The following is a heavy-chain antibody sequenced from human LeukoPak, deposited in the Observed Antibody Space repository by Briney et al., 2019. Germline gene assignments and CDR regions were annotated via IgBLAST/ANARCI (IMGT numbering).Heavy chain of an antibody. V-gene: IGHV4-61*02. CDR3: ARGVRTSWAYYYYYMDV. CDR2: IYTSGST. J-gene: IGHJ6*03. Sequence: SETLSLTCTVSGGSISSGSYYWSWIRQPAGKGLEWIGRIYTSGSTNYNPSLKSRVTISVDPSKNQFSLKLSSVTAADTAVYYCARGVRTSWAYYYYYMDVWGKGTTVTISS. D-gene: IGHD2-2*01. CDR1: GGSISSGSYY.